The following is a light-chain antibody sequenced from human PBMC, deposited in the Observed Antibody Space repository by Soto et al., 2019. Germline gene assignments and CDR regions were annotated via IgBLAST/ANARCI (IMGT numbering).Light chain of an antibody. Sequence: QSVLTQPASVSGSPGQSITISCTGTSSDVGSYNLVSWYQQHPGKAPKLMIYEVSKRPSGVSNRFSGSKSGNTDSLTISGLQAEDEADYYCCSYAGSSTYVFGTGTQLTVL. CDR2: EVS. V-gene: IGLV2-23*02. J-gene: IGLJ1*01. CDR3: CSYAGSSTYV. CDR1: SSDVGSYNL.